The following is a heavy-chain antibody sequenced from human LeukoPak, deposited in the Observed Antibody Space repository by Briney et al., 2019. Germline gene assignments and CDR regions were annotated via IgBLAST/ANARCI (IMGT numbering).Heavy chain of an antibody. CDR1: GFTFSSYW. CDR3: ATNGYYCMDV. V-gene: IGHV4-4*02. CDR2: IYHSGGT. Sequence: GSLRLSCAASGFTFSSYWMSWVRQPPGKGLEWIGEIYHSGGTNYNPSLKSRITISVDKSQNQFSLKVNSLTAADTAVYYCATNGYYCMDVWGKGTTVTVSS. J-gene: IGHJ6*03. D-gene: IGHD2-8*01.